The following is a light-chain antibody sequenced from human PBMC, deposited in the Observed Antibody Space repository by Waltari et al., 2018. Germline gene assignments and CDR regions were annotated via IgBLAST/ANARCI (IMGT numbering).Light chain of an antibody. CDR3: SSYTSGSTLVV. CDR2: EVS. CDR1: SSDVGGYKF. J-gene: IGLJ2*01. Sequence: QSALSQPASVSGSPGQSITISCTGTSSDVGGYKFVSWYQQHPGKAPQLVIYEVSTRPSGVSNRFSASKSGNTASLTISGLQAEDEADYYCSSYTSGSTLVVFGGGTKLTVL. V-gene: IGLV2-14*01.